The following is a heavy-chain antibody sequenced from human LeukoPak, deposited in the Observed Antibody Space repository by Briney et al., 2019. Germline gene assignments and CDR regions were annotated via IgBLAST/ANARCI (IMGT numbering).Heavy chain of an antibody. Sequence: GGSLRLSCAASGFTVSSNYMSWVRQAPGKGLEWVSVIYSGGSTYYADSVKGRFTISRDNSKNTLYLQMNSLRAEGTAVYYCARLRAWGAFDIWGQGTMVTVSS. V-gene: IGHV3-66*02. CDR3: ARLRAWGAFDI. D-gene: IGHD4-17*01. J-gene: IGHJ3*02. CDR2: IYSGGST. CDR1: GFTVSSNY.